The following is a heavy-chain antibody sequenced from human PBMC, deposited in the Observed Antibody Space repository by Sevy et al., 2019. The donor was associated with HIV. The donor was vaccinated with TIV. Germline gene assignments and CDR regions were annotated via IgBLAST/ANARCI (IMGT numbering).Heavy chain of an antibody. CDR2: IRSKDYGGAT. CDR3: TRGYYYDSSGYSDY. J-gene: IGHJ4*02. Sequence: GGSLRLSCTGSGFTFGDYAMSWFRQAPGMGLEWVGFIRSKDYGGATEYAASGKGRFTISRDDSKSIADLQMNSLKTEDTAVYCCTRGYYYDSSGYSDYWGQGTLVTVSS. CDR1: GFTFGDYA. V-gene: IGHV3-49*03. D-gene: IGHD3-22*01.